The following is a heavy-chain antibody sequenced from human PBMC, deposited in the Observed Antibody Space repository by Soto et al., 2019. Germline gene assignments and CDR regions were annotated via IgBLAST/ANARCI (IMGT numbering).Heavy chain of an antibody. Sequence: SETLSLTCAVYGGSFSGYYWSWVRQPPGKGLEWIGEINHSGSTNYNPSLKSRVTISVDTSKNQFSLKLSSVTAADTAVYYCARGSGYSYGYKNWFDPWGQGTLVTVSS. CDR3: ARGSGYSYGYKNWFDP. D-gene: IGHD5-18*01. V-gene: IGHV4-34*01. J-gene: IGHJ5*02. CDR1: GGSFSGYY. CDR2: INHSGST.